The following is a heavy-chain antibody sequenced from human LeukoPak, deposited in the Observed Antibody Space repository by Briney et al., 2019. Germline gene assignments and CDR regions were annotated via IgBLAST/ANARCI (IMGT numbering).Heavy chain of an antibody. J-gene: IGHJ4*02. CDR2: IYISGSA. V-gene: IGHV4-4*07. CDR3: ARGERTYYDY. D-gene: IGHD1-26*01. CDR1: GGSISSYF. Sequence: SGTLSLTCTVSGGSISSYFWSWIRQPAGKGLEWIGRIYISGSANYIPSLKSRVTMSVDTSKRQFSLKLRLVTAADTAVYFCARGERTYYDYWGQGPLVTVSS.